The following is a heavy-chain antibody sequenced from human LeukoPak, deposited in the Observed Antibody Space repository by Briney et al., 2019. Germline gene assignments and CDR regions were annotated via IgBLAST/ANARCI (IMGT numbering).Heavy chain of an antibody. CDR3: ARWQTSGSYFDY. J-gene: IGHJ4*02. D-gene: IGHD1-26*01. CDR1: GGSISSSTNH. Sequence: SETLSLTCTVSGGSISSSTNHWGWIRQPPGKGLEWIGSIYYSGSAYYNPSLKSRVTISVDTSNNQLFLKLRSVTAADTAVFYCARWQTSGSYFDYWGQGILVTVSS. V-gene: IGHV4-39*01. CDR2: IYYSGSA.